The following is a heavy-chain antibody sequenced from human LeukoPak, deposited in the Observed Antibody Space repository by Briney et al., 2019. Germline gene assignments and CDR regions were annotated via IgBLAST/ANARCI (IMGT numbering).Heavy chain of an antibody. CDR2: TYHSGST. Sequence: PSETLSLTCTVSGGSISSGGYSWSWIRQPPGKGLEWIGYTYHSGSTYYNPSLKSRVTISVDRSKNQFSLKLSSVTAADTAVYYCARDSGRLDPWGQGTLVTVSS. D-gene: IGHD1-26*01. CDR1: GGSISSGGYS. J-gene: IGHJ5*02. V-gene: IGHV4-30-2*01. CDR3: ARDSGRLDP.